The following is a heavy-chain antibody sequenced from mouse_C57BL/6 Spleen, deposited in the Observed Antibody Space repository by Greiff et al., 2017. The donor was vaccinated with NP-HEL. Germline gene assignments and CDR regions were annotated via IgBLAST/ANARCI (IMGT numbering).Heavy chain of an antibody. CDR3: TMRTWTKKAWFAY. J-gene: IGHJ3*01. CDR2: IRNKANNHAT. V-gene: IGHV6-6*01. D-gene: IGHD3-3*01. CDR1: GFTFSDAW. Sequence: DVQLQESGGGLVQPGGSMKLSCAASGFTFSDAWMDWVRQSPEKGLEWVAEIRNKANNHATYYAESVKGRFTISRDDSKSSVYLQMNSLRAEDTGIYYWTMRTWTKKAWFAYWGQGTLVTVSA.